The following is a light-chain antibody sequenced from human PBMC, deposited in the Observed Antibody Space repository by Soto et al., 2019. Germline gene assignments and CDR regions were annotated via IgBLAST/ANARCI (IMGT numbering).Light chain of an antibody. Sequence: QSVLTQPPSVSAAPGQKVTISCSGSSSYIGNNYVSWYQQLPGTAPKLLIYDNNKRPSGIPDRFSGSKSGTSATLGITGLQTGDAADYYCGTWDSSLSAVVFGGGTKLTVL. CDR1: SSYIGNNY. CDR3: GTWDSSLSAVV. J-gene: IGLJ2*01. V-gene: IGLV1-51*01. CDR2: DNN.